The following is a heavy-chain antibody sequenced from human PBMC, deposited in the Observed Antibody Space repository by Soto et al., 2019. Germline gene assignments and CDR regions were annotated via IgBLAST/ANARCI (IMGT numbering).Heavy chain of an antibody. V-gene: IGHV4-39*01. CDR2: IYYSGST. Sequence: QLQLQESGPGLVKPSETLSLTCTVSGGSISSSSYYWGWIRQPPGKGLERIGSIYYSGSTYYNPSLKSRVTISVDTSKNQFSLKLSSVTAADTAVYYCARHSGYSGYDNPGDWFDPWGQGTLVTVSS. D-gene: IGHD5-12*01. CDR3: ARHSGYSGYDNPGDWFDP. CDR1: GGSISSSSYY. J-gene: IGHJ5*02.